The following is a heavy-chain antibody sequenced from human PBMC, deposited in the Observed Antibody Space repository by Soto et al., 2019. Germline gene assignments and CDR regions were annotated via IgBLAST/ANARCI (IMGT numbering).Heavy chain of an antibody. CDR2: RSGDGRT. Sequence: GGSLRLSCVGSGFTFSDSVMAWVRQAPGKGLEWLSVRSGDGRTRYALSVTGRFTISRDNSKNTLYLQMRSLRAEDGAAYYCVKWHTSICDSLPFTGFDFWGQGTQVTVSS. J-gene: IGHJ4*02. D-gene: IGHD3-22*01. CDR3: VKWHTSICDSLPFTGFDF. CDR1: GFTFSDSV. V-gene: IGHV3-23*01.